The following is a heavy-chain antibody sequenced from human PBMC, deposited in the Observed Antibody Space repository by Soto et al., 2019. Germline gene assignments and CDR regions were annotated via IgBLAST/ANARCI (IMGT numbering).Heavy chain of an antibody. CDR3: ARARDYDYVWGSYRAYYFDY. CDR2: IYYSGST. CDR1: GGSISSYY. D-gene: IGHD3-16*02. Sequence: PSETLSLTCTVSGGSISSYYWSWIRQPPGKGLEWIGYIYYSGSTNYNPSLKSRVTISVDTSKNQFSLKLSSVTAADTAVYYCARARDYDYVWGSYRAYYFDYWGQGTLVTVSS. V-gene: IGHV4-59*01. J-gene: IGHJ4*02.